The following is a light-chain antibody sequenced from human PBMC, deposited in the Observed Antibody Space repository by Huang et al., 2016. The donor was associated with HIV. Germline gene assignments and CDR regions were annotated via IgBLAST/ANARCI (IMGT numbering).Light chain of an antibody. Sequence: EIVLTQSPATLSLSPGERATLSCRASQSVGSYLAWYQHKPGQAPRLLIYDASNRATGIPARFSGSGSGTDFTLTISSLEPEDCAVYYCQQRSNWFTFGGGTKVEIK. CDR2: DAS. V-gene: IGKV3-11*01. CDR1: QSVGSY. J-gene: IGKJ4*01. CDR3: QQRSNWFT.